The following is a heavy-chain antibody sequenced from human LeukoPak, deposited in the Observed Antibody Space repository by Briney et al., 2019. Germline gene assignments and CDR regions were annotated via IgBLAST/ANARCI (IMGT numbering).Heavy chain of an antibody. CDR3: AKDCASIVRGAVDY. Sequence: YXXRWVRQAPXXXVEGXSTISGSGATTYYAASLQSQFTISRDNSNTTLYLQMNSLKADDTAVYYCAKDCASIVRGAVDYWGQGTLVTVSS. V-gene: IGHV3-23*01. D-gene: IGHD3-10*01. J-gene: IGHJ4*02. CDR1: YX. CDR2: ISGSGATT.